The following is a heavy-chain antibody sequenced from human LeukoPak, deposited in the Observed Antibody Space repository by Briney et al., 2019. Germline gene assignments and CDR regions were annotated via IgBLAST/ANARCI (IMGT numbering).Heavy chain of an antibody. V-gene: IGHV1-18*01. CDR1: GYTFTSYG. D-gene: IGHD6-19*01. J-gene: IGHJ4*02. CDR3: ARALAVTGRGPRDFDF. Sequence: ASVKVSCKASGYTFTSYGISWVRQAPGQGLEWMGWISAFNGHTYFAQKFQGRITMTTDSPTTTAHMELRSLRSDDTAVYYCARALAVTGRGPRDFDFWGQGTLVTVSS. CDR2: ISAFNGHT.